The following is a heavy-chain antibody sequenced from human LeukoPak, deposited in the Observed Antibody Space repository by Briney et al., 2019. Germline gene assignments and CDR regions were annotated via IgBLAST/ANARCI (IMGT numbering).Heavy chain of an antibody. CDR2: IYYSGST. CDR3: ARLRQPVGYGSGRGYPRYYYYYYYMDV. J-gene: IGHJ6*03. Sequence: KPSETLSLTCTVSGGSISSSSYYWGWIRQPPGQGLEWIGSIYYSGSTYYNPSLKSRVTISVDTSKKQFSLKLSSVTAADTAVYYCARLRQPVGYGSGRGYPRYYYYYYYMDVWGKGTTVTVSS. V-gene: IGHV4-39*01. D-gene: IGHD3-10*01. CDR1: GGSISSSSYY.